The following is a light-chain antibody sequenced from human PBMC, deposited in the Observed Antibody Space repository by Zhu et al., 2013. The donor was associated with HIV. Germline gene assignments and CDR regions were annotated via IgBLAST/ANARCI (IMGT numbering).Light chain of an antibody. J-gene: IGLJ2*01. V-gene: IGLV2-23*02. Sequence: QSALTQPASVSGSPGQSITISCTGTSSDVGSYNLVSWYQQHPGTGPKLMIFEVNRRPSGVSNRFSGSKSGNAASLTISGLQAEDVADYFCQSYDNSLTVVFGGGTKVTVL. CDR1: SSDVGSYNL. CDR3: QSYDNSLTVV. CDR2: EVN.